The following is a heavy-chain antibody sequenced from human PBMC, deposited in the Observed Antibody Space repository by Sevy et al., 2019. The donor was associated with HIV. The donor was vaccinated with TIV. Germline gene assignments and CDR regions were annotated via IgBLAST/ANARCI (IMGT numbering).Heavy chain of an antibody. J-gene: IGHJ4*02. CDR2: INPDSGGP. CDR1: GYTFTGYY. Sequence: ASVKVSCKASGYTFTGYYMHWMRQAPGQRLEWMGWINPDSGGPTYAPKFQGRVTLTRDTSISTDYMDLSRLKSDDTAVYYCVRDDRDGYFEYWGQGTLVTVSS. V-gene: IGHV1-2*02. CDR3: VRDDRDGYFEY.